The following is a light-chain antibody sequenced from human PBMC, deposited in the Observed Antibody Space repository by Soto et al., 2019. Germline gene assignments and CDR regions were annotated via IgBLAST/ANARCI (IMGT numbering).Light chain of an antibody. Sequence: QSVLSHPDSVSESSRQLITLSCAVTSSSVGNYDDVSWYQKHPGKAPKLMVYDVSKRPSGVSNRFSGSKSGNTASLTLSGPQAEDETNDYCRSYTSSTTRVLGSGTKVTV. V-gene: IGLV2-14*01. CDR1: SSSVGNYDD. J-gene: IGLJ1*01. CDR3: RSYTSSTTRV. CDR2: DVS.